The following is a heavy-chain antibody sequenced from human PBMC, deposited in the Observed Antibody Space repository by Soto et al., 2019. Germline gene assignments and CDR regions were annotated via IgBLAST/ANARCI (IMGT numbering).Heavy chain of an antibody. CDR1: GFTFSSYA. D-gene: IGHD2-15*01. Sequence: EVQLVEAGGGLVQPGGSLRLSCSASGFTFSSYALHWVRQAPGKGLEYVSGISSNGGSIFYADSVKGRFTISRDNPKNILYLQMTGLRVDDTAVYSCVKDRFGGTSGYFDSWGQGTLVTVSS. V-gene: IGHV3-64D*06. J-gene: IGHJ4*02. CDR3: VKDRFGGTSGYFDS. CDR2: ISSNGGSI.